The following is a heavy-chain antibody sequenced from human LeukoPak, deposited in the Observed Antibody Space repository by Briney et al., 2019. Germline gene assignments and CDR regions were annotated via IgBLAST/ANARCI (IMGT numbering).Heavy chain of an antibody. Sequence: ASVKVSCKASGYTFTGYYIHWVRQAPGQGLEWMGWINPNSGGTNYAQKFQGRVTMTRDTSISTAYMELTRLTSDDTAVYYCARDRVVPAAMNFDPWGQGTLVTVS. J-gene: IGHJ5*02. D-gene: IGHD2-2*01. CDR1: GYTFTGYY. CDR2: INPNSGGT. V-gene: IGHV1-2*02. CDR3: ARDRVVPAAMNFDP.